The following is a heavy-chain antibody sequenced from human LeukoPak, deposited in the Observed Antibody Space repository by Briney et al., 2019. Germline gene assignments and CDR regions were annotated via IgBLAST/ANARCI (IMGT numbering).Heavy chain of an antibody. CDR1: GYTFTGYY. Sequence: ASVKVSCKGSGYTFTGYYIHWVRQAPGQGLEWVAWINPNSGGTNYAQKFQGRVTMTRDTSISTVYMELSRLRSDDTAVYYCARDPVDTAMVTGGYWGQGTLVTVSS. J-gene: IGHJ1*01. V-gene: IGHV1-2*02. CDR3: ARDPVDTAMVTGGY. CDR2: INPNSGGT. D-gene: IGHD5-18*01.